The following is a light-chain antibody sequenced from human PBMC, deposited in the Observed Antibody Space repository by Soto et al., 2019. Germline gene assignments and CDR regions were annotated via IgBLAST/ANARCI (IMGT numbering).Light chain of an antibody. CDR3: QQYHQWPIT. V-gene: IGKV3-15*01. Sequence: EIGLTQSPSTLPVSPGERVILSCRASQSVSTNLAWYQQKPGQAPRLLFYRASTRATDIPARFSGSGSGTEFTVTISSLQSEDFAVYYCQQYHQWPITFGQGTRLEIK. J-gene: IGKJ5*01. CDR1: QSVSTN. CDR2: RAS.